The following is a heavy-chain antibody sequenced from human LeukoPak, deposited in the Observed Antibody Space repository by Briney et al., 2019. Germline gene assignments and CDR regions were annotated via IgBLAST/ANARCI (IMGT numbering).Heavy chain of an antibody. J-gene: IGHJ4*02. CDR1: GFTVSSNF. Sequence: PGGSLRLSCAASGFTVSSNFMSWVRQAPGKGLEWVSVTYRDGSTYYADSVKGRFTISRDNSKNTLYLQMNSLRAEDTAVYYCARDYYDSSGFSTRGGDYWGQGTLVTVSS. V-gene: IGHV3-53*05. D-gene: IGHD3-22*01. CDR3: ARDYYDSSGFSTRGGDY. CDR2: TYRDGST.